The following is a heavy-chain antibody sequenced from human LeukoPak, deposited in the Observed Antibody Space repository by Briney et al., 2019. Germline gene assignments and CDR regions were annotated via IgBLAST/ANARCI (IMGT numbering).Heavy chain of an antibody. D-gene: IGHD6-13*01. J-gene: IGHJ5*02. CDR2: INHSGST. CDR1: GGSISSYY. CDR3: ARRYSSSWSWFDP. V-gene: IGHV4-34*01. Sequence: SETLSLTCTVSGGSISSYYWSWIRQPPGKGLEWIGEINHSGSTNYNPSLKSRVTISVDTSKNQFSLKLSSVTAADTAVYYCARRYSSSWSWFDPWGQGTLVTVSS.